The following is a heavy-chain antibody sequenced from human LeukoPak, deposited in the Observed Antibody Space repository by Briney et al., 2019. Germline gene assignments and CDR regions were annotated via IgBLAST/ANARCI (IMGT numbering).Heavy chain of an antibody. CDR2: IIPIFGTA. J-gene: IGHJ5*02. CDR1: GGTFSSYA. CDR3: ARDYDILTGSYNWFDP. Sequence: ASVKVSCKASGGTFSSYAISWVRQAPGQGLEWMGGIIPIFGTANYAQKFQGRVTITADKSTRTAYMELSSLRSEDTAVYYCARDYDILTGSYNWFDPWGQGTLVTVSS. D-gene: IGHD3-9*01. V-gene: IGHV1-69*06.